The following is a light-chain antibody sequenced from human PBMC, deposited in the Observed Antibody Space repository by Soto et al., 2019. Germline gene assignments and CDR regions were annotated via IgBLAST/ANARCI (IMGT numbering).Light chain of an antibody. CDR2: EVN. V-gene: IGLV2-8*01. CDR1: SSDVGGYNY. CDR3: SSYAGSNNFVV. Sequence: QSVLTQPPSASGSPGQSVTISCTGTSSDVGGYNYVSWYQQHPGKAPKFMIYEVNKRPSGVPDRFSGSKSGNTASLTVSGLQAEDEADYYCSSYAGSNNFVVFGGGTQLTVL. J-gene: IGLJ2*01.